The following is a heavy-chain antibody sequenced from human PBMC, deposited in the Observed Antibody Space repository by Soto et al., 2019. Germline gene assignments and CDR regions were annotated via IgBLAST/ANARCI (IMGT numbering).Heavy chain of an antibody. D-gene: IGHD3-16*02. CDR3: ARVKRDMITFGGVIVGMRYYYGMDV. CDR1: GYTFTSYD. J-gene: IGHJ6*02. CDR2: MNPNSGNT. Sequence: ASVKVSCKASGYTFTSYDINWVRQATGQGLEWMGWMNPNSGNTGYAQKFQGRVTMTRNTSISTAYMELSSLRSEDTAVYYCARVKRDMITFGGVIVGMRYYYGMDVWGQGTTVTVSS. V-gene: IGHV1-8*01.